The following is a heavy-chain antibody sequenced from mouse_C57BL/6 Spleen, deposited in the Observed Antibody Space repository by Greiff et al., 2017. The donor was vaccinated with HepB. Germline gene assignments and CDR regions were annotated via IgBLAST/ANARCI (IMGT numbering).Heavy chain of an antibody. CDR2: IDPANGNT. J-gene: IGHJ2*01. V-gene: IGHV14-3*01. Sequence: EVQLQQSGPELVKPGASVKLSCKASGYTFTSYDINWVKQRPEQGLEWIGRIDPANGNTKYAPKFQGKATITADTSSNTAYLQLSSLTSEDTAIYYCARDYYGSSYNFDYWGQGTTLTVSS. CDR3: ARDYYGSSYNFDY. CDR1: GYTFTSYD. D-gene: IGHD1-1*01.